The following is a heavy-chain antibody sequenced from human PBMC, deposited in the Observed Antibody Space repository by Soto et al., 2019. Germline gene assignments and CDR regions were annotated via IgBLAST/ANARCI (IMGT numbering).Heavy chain of an antibody. CDR3: ARESTSYSSTDYYYYYMDV. CDR2: MNPNSGNT. V-gene: IGHV1-8*01. J-gene: IGHJ6*03. CDR1: GYTFTSYD. D-gene: IGHD6-13*01. Sequence: ASVKVSCKASGYTFTSYDINWVRQATGQGLEWMGWMNPNSGNTGYAQKFQGRVTMTRNTSISTAYMELSSLRSEDTAVYYCARESTSYSSTDYYYYYMDVWGKGTTVTVSS.